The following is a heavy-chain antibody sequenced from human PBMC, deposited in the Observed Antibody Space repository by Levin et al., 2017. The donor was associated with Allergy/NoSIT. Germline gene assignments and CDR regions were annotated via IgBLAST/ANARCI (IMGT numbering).Heavy chain of an antibody. CDR3: ARVPLYYDFWSGYSDY. CDR2: MNPNSGNT. CDR1: GYTFTSYD. D-gene: IGHD3-3*01. Sequence: ASVKVSCKASGYTFTSYDINWVRQATGQGLEWMGWMNPNSGNTGYAQKFQGRVTMTRNTSISTAYMELSSLRSEDTAVYYCARVPLYYDFWSGYSDYWGQGTLVTVSS. J-gene: IGHJ4*02. V-gene: IGHV1-8*01.